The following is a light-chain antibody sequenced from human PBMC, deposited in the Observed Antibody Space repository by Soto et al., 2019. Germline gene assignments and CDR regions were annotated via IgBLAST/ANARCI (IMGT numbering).Light chain of an antibody. CDR1: SGSIASNF. CDR2: EDD. V-gene: IGLV6-57*04. Sequence: NFMLTQPHSVSESPGKTVTISCTRSSGSIASNFVQWYQQRPGSAPTTVIYEDDQRPSGVPGRFSGSIDRSSNSASLTISGLKTEDEADYYCQSYNNIIGVFGGGIKLTVL. J-gene: IGLJ2*01. CDR3: QSYNNIIGV.